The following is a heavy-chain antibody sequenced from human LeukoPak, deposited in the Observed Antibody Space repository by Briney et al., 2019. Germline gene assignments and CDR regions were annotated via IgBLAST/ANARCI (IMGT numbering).Heavy chain of an antibody. J-gene: IGHJ1*01. CDR3: ARDTDDRKGTAAIVH. D-gene: IGHD2-2*01. Sequence: PGGSLRLSCAASGFPISSNYMSWVRQAPGKGLEWVSVIYSGGSTYYADSVKGRFTISRDNSKNTLYLQMNSLRAEDTAVYYCARDTDDRKGTAAIVHWGQGTLVTVSS. CDR2: IYSGGST. V-gene: IGHV3-53*01. CDR1: GFPISSNY.